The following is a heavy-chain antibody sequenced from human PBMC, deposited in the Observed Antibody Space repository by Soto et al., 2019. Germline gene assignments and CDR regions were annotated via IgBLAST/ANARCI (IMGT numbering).Heavy chain of an antibody. CDR2: ISAYNGNT. D-gene: IGHD4-17*01. Sequence: QVQLVQSGAEVKKPGASVKVSCKASVYTFTSYGISWVRQAPGQGLEWMGWISAYNGNTNYAQKLQGRVTMTTDTSTSTAYMELRSLRSDDTAVYYCARDGVTTLHYYYYYYMDVWGKGTTVTVSS. V-gene: IGHV1-18*01. CDR1: VYTFTSYG. J-gene: IGHJ6*03. CDR3: ARDGVTTLHYYYYYYMDV.